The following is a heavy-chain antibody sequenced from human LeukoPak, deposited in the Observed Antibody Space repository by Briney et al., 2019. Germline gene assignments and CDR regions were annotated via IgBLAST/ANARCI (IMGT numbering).Heavy chain of an antibody. V-gene: IGHV1-46*01. J-gene: IGHJ4*02. CDR2: INPSGDST. CDR1: GYTFTSNH. CDR3: ARVPYYDFWSGDSNY. D-gene: IGHD3-3*01. Sequence: GASVKVSCKASGYTFTSNHIHWVRQAPGQGLEWMGVINPSGDSTSYAPNFQGRVTVTRDTSTSTAYMELSSLRSEDTAVYYCARVPYYDFWSGDSNYWGQGTLVTVSS.